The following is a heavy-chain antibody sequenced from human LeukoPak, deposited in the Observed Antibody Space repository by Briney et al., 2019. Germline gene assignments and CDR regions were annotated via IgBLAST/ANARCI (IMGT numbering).Heavy chain of an antibody. J-gene: IGHJ4*02. CDR2: INPNSGGT. Sequence: ASVKVSCKASGYTFTGYYMHWVRQAPGQGLEWMGWINPNSGGTNYAQKFQGRVTMTRDTSISTAYMELSRLRSDDTAVYYCARLLRYYGSGSYPPYYFDYWGQGTLVAVSS. V-gene: IGHV1-2*02. CDR3: ARLLRYYGSGSYPPYYFDY. D-gene: IGHD3-10*01. CDR1: GYTFTGYY.